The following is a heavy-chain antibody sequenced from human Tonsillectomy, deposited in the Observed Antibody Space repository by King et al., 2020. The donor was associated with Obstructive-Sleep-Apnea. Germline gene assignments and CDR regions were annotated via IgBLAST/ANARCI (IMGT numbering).Heavy chain of an antibody. J-gene: IGHJ4*02. V-gene: IGHV3-48*04. CDR3: ARFSRRQIIAVAEMRNDY. D-gene: IGHD6-19*01. CDR1: GFTFSSYS. Sequence: VQLVESGGGLVQPGGSLRLSCAASGFTFSSYSMNWVRQAPGKGLEWVSYISSSSSTIYYADSVKGRFTISRDNAKNSLYLQMNSLRAEDTAVYYCARFSRRQIIAVAEMRNDYWGQGTLVTVSS. CDR2: ISSSSSTI.